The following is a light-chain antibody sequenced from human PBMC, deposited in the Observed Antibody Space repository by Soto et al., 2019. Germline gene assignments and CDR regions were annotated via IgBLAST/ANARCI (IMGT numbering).Light chain of an antibody. CDR1: QDISNY. CDR3: QKYNSALT. V-gene: IGKV1-27*01. J-gene: IGKJ5*01. CDR2: SAS. Sequence: DIQMTQSPSSLSASVGDRVTITCRASQDISNYLAWYQRRPGKLPNLLIYSASTLQSGVPSRFSGSGSGTHFTLTISSLQPEDVATYYCQKYNSALTFGQGTRLEIK.